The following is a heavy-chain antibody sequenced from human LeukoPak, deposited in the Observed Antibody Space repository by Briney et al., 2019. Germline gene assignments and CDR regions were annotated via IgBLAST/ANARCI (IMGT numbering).Heavy chain of an antibody. CDR3: ARHAGFGSGYYHDAFDI. CDR1: GDSINDYY. Sequence: WETLSLTCTVSGDSINDYYWSWIRQPPGNRLEWIGWIYYSGSTMYSPSLESRVTISLDTSRTQFSLDLNSVTAADTAVYYCARHAGFGSGYYHDAFDIWGQGSMVIVSS. V-gene: IGHV4-59*08. CDR2: IYYSGST. D-gene: IGHD3-22*01. J-gene: IGHJ3*02.